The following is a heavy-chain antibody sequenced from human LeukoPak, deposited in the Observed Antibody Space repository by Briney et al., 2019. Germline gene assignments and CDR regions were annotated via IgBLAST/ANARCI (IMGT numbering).Heavy chain of an antibody. Sequence: GASVKVSCKASGYTFTSYAMHWVRQAPGQRLEWMGWINAGNGNTKYSQKFQGRVTITRDTSASTAYTELSSLRSEDTAVYYCARAGRYYYDSSGYHDWGQGTLVTVSS. CDR2: INAGNGNT. CDR3: ARAGRYYYDSSGYHD. D-gene: IGHD3-22*01. CDR1: GYTFTSYA. V-gene: IGHV1-3*01. J-gene: IGHJ4*02.